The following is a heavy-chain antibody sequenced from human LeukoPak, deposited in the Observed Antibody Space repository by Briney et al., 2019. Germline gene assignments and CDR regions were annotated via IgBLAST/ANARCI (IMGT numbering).Heavy chain of an antibody. CDR3: ARDCGYYDFWSGYSYYFDY. D-gene: IGHD3-3*01. CDR1: GGSISSYY. J-gene: IGHJ4*02. V-gene: IGHV4-59*12. CDR2: IYYSGST. Sequence: PSETLSLTCTVSGGSISSYYWSWIRQPPGKGLEWIGYIYYSGSTNYNPSLKSRVTISVDTSKNQFSLKLSSVTAADTAVYYCARDCGYYDFWSGYSYYFDYWGQGTLVTVSS.